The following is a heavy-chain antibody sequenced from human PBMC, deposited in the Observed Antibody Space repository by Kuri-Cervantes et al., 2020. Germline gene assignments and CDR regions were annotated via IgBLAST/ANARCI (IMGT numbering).Heavy chain of an antibody. V-gene: IGHV3-7*03. Sequence: GESLKISCAASGFTLSAYWMSWVRQAPGKGLEWVGNIKQDGSEKYYVDSVKGRFAISRDNAKNSLYLQMNSLRAEDTALYYCAKGGQYYYYYMDVWGKGTTVTVSS. CDR1: GFTLSAYW. CDR3: AKGGQYYYYYMDV. J-gene: IGHJ6*03. CDR2: IKQDGSEK.